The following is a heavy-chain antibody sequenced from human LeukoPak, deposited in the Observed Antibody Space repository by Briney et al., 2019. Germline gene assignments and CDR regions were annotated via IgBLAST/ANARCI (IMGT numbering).Heavy chain of an antibody. D-gene: IGHD2-21*02. J-gene: IGHJ5*02. CDR3: ARRCGGDCYSKMGLDL. CDR2: IHYSGKT. V-gene: IGHV4-39*01. Sequence: SETLSLTCIVSGGFISNSIYYWARIRQPPGEGLEWIGSIHYSGKTYYYPSLKSRVTMSVDTSKNQFSLKLSSVTAADTAVYYCARRCGGDCYSKMGLDLWGQGTAVTVSS. CDR1: GGFISNSIYY.